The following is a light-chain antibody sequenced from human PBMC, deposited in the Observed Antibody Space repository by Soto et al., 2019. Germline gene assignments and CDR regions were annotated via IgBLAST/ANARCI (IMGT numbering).Light chain of an antibody. CDR3: QQSESSPRT. Sequence: EIVLTQSPGTLSLSPGERATLSCRASQSVTSTYLAWYQQTPGQAPRLLIYGTSNRVTGVPDRFSGSGSGTDFTLNISGLEPEDFAVYYCQQSESSPRTFGQGTKVEIK. J-gene: IGKJ1*01. V-gene: IGKV3-20*01. CDR1: QSVTSTY. CDR2: GTS.